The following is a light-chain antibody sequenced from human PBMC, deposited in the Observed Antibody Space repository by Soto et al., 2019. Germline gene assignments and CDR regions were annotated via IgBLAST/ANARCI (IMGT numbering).Light chain of an antibody. CDR1: QGISSW. Sequence: DNQRSQSPSSVSASVRDRDTITCRARQGISSWLAWYQQKPGKAPKLLIYAASSLQSGVPSRFSGSGSGTDFTLTIRSLQPEDFATYYCQQPNSFPLTFGGGTKVDIK. CDR3: QQPNSFPLT. CDR2: AAS. V-gene: IGKV1D-12*01. J-gene: IGKJ4*01.